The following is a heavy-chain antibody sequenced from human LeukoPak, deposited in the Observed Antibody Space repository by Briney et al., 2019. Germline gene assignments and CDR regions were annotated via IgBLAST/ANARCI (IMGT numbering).Heavy chain of an antibody. CDR1: GGSISSYY. J-gene: IGHJ4*02. Sequence: SETLSLTCTVSGGSISSYYWSWIRQPPGKGLEWIGYIYYSGSTNYNPSLKSRVTISVDTSKNQFSLKLSSVTAADTAVYYCARLPYYYDSSGYSRRYFDYWGQGTLVTVPS. D-gene: IGHD3-22*01. V-gene: IGHV4-59*01. CDR3: ARLPYYYDSSGYSRRYFDY. CDR2: IYYSGST.